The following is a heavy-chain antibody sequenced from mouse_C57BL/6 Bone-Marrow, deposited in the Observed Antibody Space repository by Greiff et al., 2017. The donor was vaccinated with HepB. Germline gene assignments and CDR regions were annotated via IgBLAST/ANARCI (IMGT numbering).Heavy chain of an antibody. J-gene: IGHJ4*01. CDR2: INYDGSST. D-gene: IGHD2-1*01. V-gene: IGHV5-16*01. CDR1: GFTFSDYY. Sequence: EVMLVESEGGLVQPGSSMKLSCTASGFTFSDYYMAWVRQVPEKGLEWVANINYDGSSTYYLDSLKSRFIISRDNAKNILYLQMSSLKSEDTATYYCAREVYSYAMDYWGQGTSVTVSS. CDR3: AREVYSYAMDY.